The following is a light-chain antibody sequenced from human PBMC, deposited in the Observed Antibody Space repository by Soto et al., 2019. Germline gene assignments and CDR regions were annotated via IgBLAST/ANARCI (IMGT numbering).Light chain of an antibody. CDR3: QKYDTAPLT. V-gene: IGKV1-27*01. J-gene: IGKJ4*01. CDR2: AAS. Sequence: DIQVTQSPSSLSASLGDRVSITCRASRDISNYLAWYQQKPGQVPRLLISAASSLHSGVPSRFSGSGSGTDFTLTISSLQPEDIATYFCQKYDTAPLTFGGGTKV. CDR1: RDISNY.